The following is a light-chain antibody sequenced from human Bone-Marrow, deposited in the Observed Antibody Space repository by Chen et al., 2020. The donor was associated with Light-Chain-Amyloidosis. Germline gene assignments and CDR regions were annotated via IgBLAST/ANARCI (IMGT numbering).Light chain of an antibody. Sequence: DIQMTQSPSFLSASVGDRVTITCRASQGISNSLAWYQQKPVKAPKLLLYAASTLESGVPSRFSGSGSGTDYTLTISRLQPEDFATYYCQHYYGTLLSFVPGTKVDIK. CDR3: QHYYGTLLS. J-gene: IGKJ3*01. V-gene: IGKV1-NL1*01. CDR2: AAS. CDR1: QGISNS.